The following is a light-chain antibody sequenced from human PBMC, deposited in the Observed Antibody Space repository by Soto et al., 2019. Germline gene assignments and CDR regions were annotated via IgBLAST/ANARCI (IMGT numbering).Light chain of an antibody. CDR1: QSIRYY. V-gene: IGKV1-5*01. J-gene: IGKJ1*01. CDR3: QHHNSYSQT. CDR2: GAS. Sequence: DIQLTQSPPTLSASVGDRVTITCRASQSIRYYLAWYQQMPGKAPKLLIYGASSFQSGVPSRFSGSGSGTEFTLTISSLLPDDFATYFCQHHNSYSQTFGQGTKVDIK.